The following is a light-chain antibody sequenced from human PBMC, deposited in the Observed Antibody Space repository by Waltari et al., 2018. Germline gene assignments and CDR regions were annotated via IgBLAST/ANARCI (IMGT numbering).Light chain of an antibody. J-gene: IGKJ4*01. CDR2: GAS. Sequence: EIVLTQSPGTLSLSPGERATLSCRASQSVSSSYLALYQQKPGQARMLLIYGASSRATGIPDRFSGSGSGTDFTLTISRLEPEDFAVYYCQQYGSSPLTFGGGTKVEIK. CDR3: QQYGSSPLT. V-gene: IGKV3-20*01. CDR1: QSVSSSY.